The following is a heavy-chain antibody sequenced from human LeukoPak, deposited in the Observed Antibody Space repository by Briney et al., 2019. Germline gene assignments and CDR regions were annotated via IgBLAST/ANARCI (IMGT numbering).Heavy chain of an antibody. J-gene: IGHJ4*02. Sequence: SETLSLTCAVYGVSFSGYYWSWIRQPPGKGLEWIGEINHSGSTNYNPSLKSRVTISVDTSKNQFSLKPSSVTAADTAVYYCARVELRRGGYSGYGSRGLRHWGQGTLVTVSS. CDR2: INHSGST. CDR1: GVSFSGYY. D-gene: IGHD5-12*01. V-gene: IGHV4-34*01. CDR3: ARVELRRGGYSGYGSRGLRH.